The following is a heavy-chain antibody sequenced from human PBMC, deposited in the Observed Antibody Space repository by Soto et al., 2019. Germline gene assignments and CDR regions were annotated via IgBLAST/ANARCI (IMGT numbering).Heavy chain of an antibody. Sequence: EVQLLESGGGVVQPGGSLRLSCAASGFTFSAYAISWVRQAPGKGLEWVSVISGSGDATYYADSVKGRFTISRDNSKNTLYLQMNSLRAEDTAVYYCARQEYSTTWYLNYWGQGTLVTVSS. J-gene: IGHJ4*02. V-gene: IGHV3-23*01. CDR1: GFTFSAYA. CDR2: ISGSGDAT. CDR3: ARQEYSTTWYLNY. D-gene: IGHD6-13*01.